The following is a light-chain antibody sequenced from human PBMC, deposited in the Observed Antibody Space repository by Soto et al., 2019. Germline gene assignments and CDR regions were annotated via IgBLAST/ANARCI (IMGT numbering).Light chain of an antibody. J-gene: IGKJ1*01. V-gene: IGKV3-11*01. Sequence: EILLTQSPDTLSSSPGERATLSCRASQSVTTYLAWYQQKPGQAPSLLIYDVSNKATAIPARFSGSGSGTDFTLTMSSLEPEDVAIYYCQQRSNWPWTFGQGTKVEIK. CDR3: QQRSNWPWT. CDR1: QSVTTY. CDR2: DVS.